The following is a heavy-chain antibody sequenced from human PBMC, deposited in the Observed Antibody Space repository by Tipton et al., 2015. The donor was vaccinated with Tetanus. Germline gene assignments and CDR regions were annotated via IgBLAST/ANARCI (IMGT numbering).Heavy chain of an antibody. D-gene: IGHD6-25*01. J-gene: IGHJ4*02. V-gene: IGHV3-21*01. CDR1: GFTFSNYK. CDR2: ISSTSRYI. Sequence: GSLRLSCAVSGFTFSNYKMNWVRQAPGRGLEWVSSISSTSRYIYYAGSVKGRFTISRDNAKNSLFLEIKSLRADDTAVYYCVSGSALDYWGQGPLITVSS. CDR3: VSGSALDY.